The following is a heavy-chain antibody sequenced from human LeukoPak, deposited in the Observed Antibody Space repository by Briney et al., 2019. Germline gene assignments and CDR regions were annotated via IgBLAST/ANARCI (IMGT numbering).Heavy chain of an antibody. V-gene: IGHV4-34*01. CDR3: AIHIVVVPAAKKKNWFDP. CDR2: INHSGST. J-gene: IGHJ5*02. Sequence: PSETLSLTCAVYGGSFSGYYWSWIRQPPGKGLEWSGEINHSGSTNYNPSLTRRVTISVDTSKSQFSLTLSSVTAADTAVYYCAIHIVVVPAAKKKNWFDPWGQGTLVTVSS. D-gene: IGHD2-2*01. CDR1: GGSFSGYY.